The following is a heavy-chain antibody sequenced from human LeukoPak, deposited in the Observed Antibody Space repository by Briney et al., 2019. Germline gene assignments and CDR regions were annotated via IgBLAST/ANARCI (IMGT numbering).Heavy chain of an antibody. CDR1: GFTSSSYS. CDR3: ARGYSGYDSLDY. D-gene: IGHD5-12*01. Sequence: GGSLRLSCAASGFTSSSYSMNWVRQAPGKGLEWVSSISSSSSYIYYADSVKGRFTISRDNAKNSLYLQMNSLRAEDTAVYYCARGYSGYDSLDYWGQGTLVTVSS. V-gene: IGHV3-21*01. CDR2: ISSSSSYI. J-gene: IGHJ4*02.